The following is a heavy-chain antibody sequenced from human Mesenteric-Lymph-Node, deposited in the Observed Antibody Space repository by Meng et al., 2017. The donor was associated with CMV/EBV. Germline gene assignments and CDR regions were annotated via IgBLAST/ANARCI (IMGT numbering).Heavy chain of an antibody. Sequence: QWQLQQWGAGLLKPSETLSLTCAVYGGSFSGYYWSWIRQPPGKGLECIGEINHSGVPNYNPSLKSRVTISLDRSKNQFSLKLSSVTAEDTAVYYCARGSDIPVNNYWGQGTLVTVSS. CDR3: ARGSDIPVNNY. J-gene: IGHJ4*02. CDR1: GGSFSGYY. D-gene: IGHD2-15*01. CDR2: INHSGVP. V-gene: IGHV4-34*01.